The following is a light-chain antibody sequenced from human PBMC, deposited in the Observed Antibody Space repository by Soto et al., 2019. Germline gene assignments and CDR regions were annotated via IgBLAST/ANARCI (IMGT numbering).Light chain of an antibody. Sequence: QSVLTQPASVSGSPGQSITISCTGTSSDVGGYNYVSWYQQHPGKAPKLMIYDVSNRPSGVSNRFSGSKSGNTASLTISGLQAEDEADYYCSSYTSSSTXLYVFGTGT. CDR2: DVS. CDR3: SSYTSSSTXLYV. V-gene: IGLV2-14*01. J-gene: IGLJ1*01. CDR1: SSDVGGYNY.